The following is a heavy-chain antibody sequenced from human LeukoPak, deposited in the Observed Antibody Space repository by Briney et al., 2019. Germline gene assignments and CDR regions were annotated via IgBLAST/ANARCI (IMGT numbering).Heavy chain of an antibody. CDR1: RFTFSNYW. D-gene: IGHD1-1*01. Sequence: GGSLRLSCAASRFTFSNYWMSWVRQAPGKGLEWVANIKQDGSEKNYVGSVKGRFTISRDNAKNSLYLQMNSLRVEDTAVYYCAREERESGGWDVWGQGTTVT. J-gene: IGHJ6*02. V-gene: IGHV3-7*04. CDR2: IKQDGSEK. CDR3: AREERESGGWDV.